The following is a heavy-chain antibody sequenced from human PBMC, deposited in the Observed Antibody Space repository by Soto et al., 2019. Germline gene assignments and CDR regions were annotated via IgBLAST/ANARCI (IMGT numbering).Heavy chain of an antibody. J-gene: IGHJ4*02. CDR1: GFTFTSSA. Sequence: SVKVSCKASGFTFTSSAFQWVRQARGQRLEWIGWIAVGSGYTNYAQRFQDRVALTRDMFTATTYMELSRLTSEDTAIYYCAADATAWQQMVPSDYWGQGTLVTVSS. V-gene: IGHV1-58*01. CDR3: AADATAWQQMVPSDY. D-gene: IGHD2-8*01. CDR2: IAVGSGYT.